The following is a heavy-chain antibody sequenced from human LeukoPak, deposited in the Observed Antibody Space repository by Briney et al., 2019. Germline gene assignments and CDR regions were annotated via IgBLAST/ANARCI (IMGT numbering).Heavy chain of an antibody. CDR2: IYTSGNT. Sequence: SETLSLTCTVSGVSVSSGSYHWSWIRQPAGKGLEWIGRIYTSGNTNYNPSLTSRVTISVDTSKNQFSLKLSSVTAADTAVYYCARGFIGYMDVWGKGTTVTVSS. D-gene: IGHD3-16*02. V-gene: IGHV4-61*10. J-gene: IGHJ6*03. CDR1: GVSVSSGSYH. CDR3: ARGFIGYMDV.